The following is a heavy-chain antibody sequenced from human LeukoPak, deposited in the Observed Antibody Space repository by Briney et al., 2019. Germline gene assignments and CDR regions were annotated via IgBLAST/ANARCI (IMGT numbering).Heavy chain of an antibody. CDR2: IYYSGSP. J-gene: IGHJ4*02. CDR3: ARDAARGGSFDY. V-gene: IGHV4-59*01. Sequence: PSETLSLTCTVSDGSISGYYWSWIRQPPGKGLEYIGNIYYSGSPNYNPSLKSRVTISVDTSKNQLSLRLSSVTAADTAIYYCARDAARGGSFDYWGQGTLVTVSS. D-gene: IGHD6-6*01. CDR1: DGSISGYY.